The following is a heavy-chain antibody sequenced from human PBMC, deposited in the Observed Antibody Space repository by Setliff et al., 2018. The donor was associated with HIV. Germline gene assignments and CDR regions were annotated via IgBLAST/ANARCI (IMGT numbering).Heavy chain of an antibody. CDR3: ARAYNVYDYRFDSSGYDY. V-gene: IGHV3-7*01. J-gene: IGHJ4*02. CDR1: GFTFSNFW. Sequence: PGGSLRLSCATSGFTFSNFWMTWVRQAPGKGLEWVANIKEDGSETFYVDSVKGRFTMSRDNAKKLVYLEMNSLKVEDTAVYYCARAYNVYDYRFDSSGYDYWGQGTLVTVSS. D-gene: IGHD3-22*01. CDR2: IKEDGSET.